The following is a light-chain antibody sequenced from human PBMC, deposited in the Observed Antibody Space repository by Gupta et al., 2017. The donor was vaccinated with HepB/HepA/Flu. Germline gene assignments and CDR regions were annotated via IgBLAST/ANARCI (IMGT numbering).Light chain of an antibody. CDR2: DVS. Sequence: SALTQPASVSGSPGQSITISCTGTSSDVGNYNSVAWYQQHPDKVPKLLIYDVSNRPSGVSNRFSASRSGNTASLTISGLQAADEAYYYCSSYTTINTQIFGAGTKLTVL. J-gene: IGLJ2*01. CDR3: SSYTTINTQI. CDR1: SSDVGNYNS. V-gene: IGLV2-14*03.